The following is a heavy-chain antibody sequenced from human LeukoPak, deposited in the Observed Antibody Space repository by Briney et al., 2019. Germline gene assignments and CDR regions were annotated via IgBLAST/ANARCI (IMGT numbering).Heavy chain of an antibody. CDR1: GGSISSYY. CDR2: IYTSGST. D-gene: IGHD4-11*01. J-gene: IGHJ3*02. Sequence: SETLSLTCTVSGGSISSYYWSWIRQPAGKGLEWIGRIYTSGSTNYNPSLKSRVTMSVDTSKNQFSLKLSSVTAADTAVYYCARDSHDYSNDAFDIWGQGTMVTVSS. V-gene: IGHV4-4*07. CDR3: ARDSHDYSNDAFDI.